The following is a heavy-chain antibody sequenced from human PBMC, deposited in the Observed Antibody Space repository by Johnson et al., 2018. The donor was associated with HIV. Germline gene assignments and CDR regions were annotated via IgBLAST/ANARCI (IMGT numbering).Heavy chain of an antibody. CDR2: ISWNSGDI. D-gene: IGHD5-12*01. V-gene: IGHV3-11*06. CDR3: ARVFRGGATPAFDI. J-gene: IGHJ3*02. CDR1: GFTFSDYY. Sequence: QVQLVESGGALVKPGGSLRLSCAASGFTFSDYYMTWVRQAPGKGLEWVSGISWNSGDIVYADSVKGRFTISRDNAKNTLYLQMNSLRAEDTAVYYGARVFRGGATPAFDIWGQGTMVTVSS.